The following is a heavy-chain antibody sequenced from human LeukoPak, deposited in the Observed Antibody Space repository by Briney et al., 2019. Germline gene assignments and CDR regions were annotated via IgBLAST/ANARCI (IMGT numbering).Heavy chain of an antibody. D-gene: IGHD5-12*01. CDR2: INWNGGST. CDR1: GFTFDDYG. J-gene: IGHJ4*02. CDR3: ARGGPNSGYDSAGDFDY. Sequence: GGSLRLSCAASGFTFDDYGMSWVRHAPGKGLEWVSGINWNGGSTGYADSVKGRFTISRDNAKNSLYLQMNSLRAEDTAVYYCARGGPNSGYDSAGDFDYWGQGTLVTVSS. V-gene: IGHV3-20*04.